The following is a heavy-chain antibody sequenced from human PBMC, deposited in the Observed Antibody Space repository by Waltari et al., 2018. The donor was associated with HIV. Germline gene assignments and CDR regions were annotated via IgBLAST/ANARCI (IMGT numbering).Heavy chain of an antibody. Sequence: EVQLVESGGGSVQPGGSLRLSCAASGFTFTSYWMHWVRQAPGKGLVWVSRINPDGRTATYADSVKGRFTTARDNAKSTLYLQMSSLRAEDTAMYYCARDFRSPKGDFDYWGQGTLVSVSS. J-gene: IGHJ4*02. CDR3: ARDFRSPKGDFDY. CDR1: GFTFTSYW. D-gene: IGHD3-16*01. V-gene: IGHV3-74*01. CDR2: INPDGRTA.